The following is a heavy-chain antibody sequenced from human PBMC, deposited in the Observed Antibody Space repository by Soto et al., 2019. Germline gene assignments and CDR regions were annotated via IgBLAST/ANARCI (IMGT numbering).Heavy chain of an antibody. CDR2: ISPTSGTYT. CDR3: AKRLGAVGATTWYFDY. V-gene: IGHV3-23*01. D-gene: IGHD1-26*01. Sequence: GGSLRVSCVASGFTFSNYGVSWVRQAPGKGLEWVSGISPTSGTYTYYADSVKGRFTISRDNSKNTLYLQMNSLRAEDTAVYYCAKRLGAVGATTWYFDYWGQGTLVTVSS. J-gene: IGHJ4*02. CDR1: GFTFSNYG.